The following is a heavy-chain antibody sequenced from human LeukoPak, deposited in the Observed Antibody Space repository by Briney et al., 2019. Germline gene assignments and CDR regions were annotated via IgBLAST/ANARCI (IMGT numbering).Heavy chain of an antibody. CDR2: INPNSGGT. J-gene: IGHJ4*02. V-gene: IGHV1-2*02. Sequence: ASVKVSCKASGYTFTGYYMHWVRQAPGQGLEWMGWINPNSGGTNYAQKFQGRVTMTRDTSISTAYMELSRLRSDDTAVYYCARDPAKKGYYDSSYDFDYWGQGTLVTVSS. CDR1: GYTFTGYY. D-gene: IGHD3-22*01. CDR3: ARDPAKKGYYDSSYDFDY.